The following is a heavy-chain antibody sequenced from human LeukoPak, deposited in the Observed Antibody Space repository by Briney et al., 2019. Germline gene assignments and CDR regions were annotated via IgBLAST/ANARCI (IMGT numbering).Heavy chain of an antibody. CDR3: ARDMKRSRARWENLGFDP. CDR1: GYTFSGYY. D-gene: IGHD1-26*01. J-gene: IGHJ5*02. CDR2: INPNSGDT. Sequence: ASVKVSCKASGYTFSGYYMHWVRQAPGQGLEWMGWINPNSGDTNYAQKFQGRVTMTRDTSISTVYMELSRLSSDDTAVYYCARDMKRSRARWENLGFDPWGQGTLVTVSS. V-gene: IGHV1-2*02.